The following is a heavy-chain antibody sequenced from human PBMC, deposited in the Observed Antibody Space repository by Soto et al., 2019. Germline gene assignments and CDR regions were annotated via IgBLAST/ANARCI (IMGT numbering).Heavy chain of an antibody. V-gene: IGHV1-3*01. J-gene: IGHJ5*02. D-gene: IGHD6-13*01. CDR3: VRRHVSATGIDWFDP. CDR1: GYTFTMYG. Sequence: ASGKVFCKASGYTFTMYGIHGVLQSPLQRLDGMGCINAANGDTKYSPKFQGRVTITRDTSASTAYMELSSLRSEDTAVYYCVRRHVSATGIDWFDPWGQGTLVTVSS. CDR2: INAANGDT.